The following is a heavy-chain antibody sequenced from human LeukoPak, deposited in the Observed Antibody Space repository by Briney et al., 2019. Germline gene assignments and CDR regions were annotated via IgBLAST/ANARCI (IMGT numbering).Heavy chain of an antibody. D-gene: IGHD3-22*01. CDR3: ARFFSTTYYYDSSGYQAHDAFDI. CDR1: GGSFSGYY. CDR2: IHHSGST. Sequence: SETLSLTCAVDGGSFSGYYWSWIRQPPGKGLEWIGKIHHSGSTDYNPSLKSRVTISVDTSKNQFSLKLSSVTAADTAVYYCARFFSTTYYYDSSGYQAHDAFDIWGQGTMVTVSS. J-gene: IGHJ3*02. V-gene: IGHV4-34*01.